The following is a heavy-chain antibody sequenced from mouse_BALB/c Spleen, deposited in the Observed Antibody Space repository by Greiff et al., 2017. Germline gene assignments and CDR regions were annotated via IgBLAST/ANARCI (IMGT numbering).Heavy chain of an antibody. CDR3: ARSRGLGDD. J-gene: IGHJ2*01. CDR2: INPSTGYT. CDR1: GYTFTSYW. D-gene: IGHD4-1*01. Sequence: QVQLKESGAELAKPGASVKMSCKASGYTFTSYWMHWVKQRPGQGLEWIGYINPSTGYTEYNQKFKDKATLTADKSSSTAYMQLSSLTSEDSAVYYCARSRGLGDDWGQGTTLTVSS. V-gene: IGHV1-7*01.